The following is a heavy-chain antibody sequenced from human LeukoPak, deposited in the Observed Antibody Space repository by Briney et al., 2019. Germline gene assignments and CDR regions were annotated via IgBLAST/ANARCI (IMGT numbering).Heavy chain of an antibody. J-gene: IGHJ6*03. Sequence: PSETLSLTCTVSGGSISSGSYYWSWIRQPAGKGLEWIGRIYTSGSTNYNPSLKSRVTISVDTSKNQFSLKLSSVTAADTAVYYCASSIAAPVYYMDVWGKGTTVTVSS. V-gene: IGHV4-61*02. CDR2: IYTSGST. D-gene: IGHD6-6*01. CDR3: ASSIAAPVYYMDV. CDR1: GGSISSGSYY.